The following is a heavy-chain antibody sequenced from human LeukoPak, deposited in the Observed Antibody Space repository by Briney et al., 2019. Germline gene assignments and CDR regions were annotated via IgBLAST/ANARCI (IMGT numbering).Heavy chain of an antibody. D-gene: IGHD4-11*01. CDR1: GFTVSSNY. Sequence: PGGSLRLSCAASGFTVSSNYMSWVRQAPGKGLEWVGRIKNKADAGTAEYAAPVKSRFSISRDDSKNTVYLQMNSLETEDTGMYYCTTEGLPGSFDYWGQGTLVTVSS. CDR2: IKNKADAGTA. J-gene: IGHJ4*02. CDR3: TTEGLPGSFDY. V-gene: IGHV3-15*01.